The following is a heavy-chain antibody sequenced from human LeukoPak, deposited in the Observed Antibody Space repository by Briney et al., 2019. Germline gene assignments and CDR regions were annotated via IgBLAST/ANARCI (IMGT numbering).Heavy chain of an antibody. CDR1: GFTFSDYY. J-gene: IGHJ4*02. CDR3: AREEGGGSYYSY. Sequence: GGSLRLSCAASGFTFSDYYMSWIRQAPGKGLEWVSCISSSSSYTNYADSVKGRFTISRDNAKNSLYLQMNSLRAEDTAVYYCAREEGGGSYYSYWGQGTLVTVSS. V-gene: IGHV3-11*05. CDR2: ISSSSSYT. D-gene: IGHD1-26*01.